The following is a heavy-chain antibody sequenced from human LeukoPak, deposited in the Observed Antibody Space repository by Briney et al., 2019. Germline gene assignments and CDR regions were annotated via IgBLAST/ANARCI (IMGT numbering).Heavy chain of an antibody. D-gene: IGHD1-26*01. CDR3: ARIKVGATGIDY. V-gene: IGHV3-74*01. Sequence: GGSLRLSCAASGFTFNNYWMHWVRQAPGKGLVWVSRINTDGSHTNYADSVKGRFTFSRDNAKNTLYLQMNSLRVEDTAVYYCARIKVGATGIDYWGQGTLVTVSS. CDR2: INTDGSHT. CDR1: GFTFNNYW. J-gene: IGHJ4*02.